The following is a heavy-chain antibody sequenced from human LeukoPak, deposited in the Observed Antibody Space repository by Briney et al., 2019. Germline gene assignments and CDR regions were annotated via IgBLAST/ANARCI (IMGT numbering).Heavy chain of an antibody. J-gene: IGHJ4*02. V-gene: IGHV4-34*01. D-gene: IGHD3-16*02. Sequence: SETLSLTCAVYGGSFSGYYWSWIRQPPGKGLEWIGEINHSGSTNYNPSLKSRVTIPVDASKNQFSLKLSSVTAADTAVYYCARGTNPYAYVWGSYRVFDYWGQRTLVTVSS. CDR2: INHSGST. CDR3: ARGTNPYAYVWGSYRVFDY. CDR1: GGSFSGYY.